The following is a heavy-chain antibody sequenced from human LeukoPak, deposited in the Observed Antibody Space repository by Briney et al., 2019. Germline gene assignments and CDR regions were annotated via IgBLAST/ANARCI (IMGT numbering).Heavy chain of an antibody. J-gene: IGHJ4*02. Sequence: ASVKVSCKASGGTFSGYTISWVRQAPGQGLEWMGRIIPILGIAKYAQRFRGRVTITADESTSTAYMELNSLRTEDTAVYYCARGKESHGHYFHYWGQGTLVTVSS. CDR3: ARGKESHGHYFHY. V-gene: IGHV1-69*02. CDR2: IIPILGIA. CDR1: GGTFSGYT.